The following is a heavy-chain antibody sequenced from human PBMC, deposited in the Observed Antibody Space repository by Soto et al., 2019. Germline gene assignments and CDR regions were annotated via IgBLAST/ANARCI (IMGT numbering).Heavy chain of an antibody. Sequence: ASVKVSCKPSGYIFTNFYVHWVRQAPGQGLEWMGIIDPSSGTTSYTQKFQGRVTMTRDTSMSTVYMELSSLTSEGTAGTYCQRGAVVRQNGLYAGMDVWGLGTTVTVSS. CDR1: GYIFTNFY. CDR2: IDPSSGTT. J-gene: IGHJ6*02. D-gene: IGHD2-15*01. V-gene: IGHV1-46*01. CDR3: QRGAVVRQNGLYAGMDV.